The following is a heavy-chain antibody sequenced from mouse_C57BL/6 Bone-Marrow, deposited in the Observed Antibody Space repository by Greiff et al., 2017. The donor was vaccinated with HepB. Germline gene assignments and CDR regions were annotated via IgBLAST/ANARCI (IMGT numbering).Heavy chain of an antibody. CDR2: IYPGDGDT. D-gene: IGHD4-1*01. Sequence: QVQLQQSGPELVKPGASVKISCKASGYAFSSSWMNWVKQRPGKGLEWIGRIYPGDGDTNYNGKFKGQATLTADKSSSTAYVQLSSLTSEDSAVYFCARARLGPWYFDVWGTGTTVTVSS. V-gene: IGHV1-82*01. J-gene: IGHJ1*03. CDR3: ARARLGPWYFDV. CDR1: GYAFSSSW.